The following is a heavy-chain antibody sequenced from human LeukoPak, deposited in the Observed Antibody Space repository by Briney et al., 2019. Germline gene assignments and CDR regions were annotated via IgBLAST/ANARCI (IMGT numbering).Heavy chain of an antibody. CDR2: IYSDDTT. CDR1: GFTVSSNY. V-gene: IGHV3-53*01. Sequence: GGSLRLSCAASGFTVSSNYMSWVRQAPGKGLEWVSLIYSDDTTYYADSVKGRFTISRDNAKNSLYLQMNSLRAEDTAVYYCARSVFCSSASCFGGWFDPWGQGTLVTVSS. D-gene: IGHD2-2*01. J-gene: IGHJ5*02. CDR3: ARSVFCSSASCFGGWFDP.